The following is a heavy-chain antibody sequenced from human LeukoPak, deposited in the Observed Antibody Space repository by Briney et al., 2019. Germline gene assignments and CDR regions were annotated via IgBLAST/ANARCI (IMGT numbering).Heavy chain of an antibody. D-gene: IGHD3-10*01. CDR2: INHSGST. CDR1: GGSFSGYY. J-gene: IGHJ5*02. CDR3: ARVVLLWLGESHNWFDP. Sequence: SETLSLTCAVYGGSFSGYYWSWIRQPPGKGLEWIGEINHSGSTNYNPSLKSRVTISVDTSKNQFSLKLSSVTAADTAVYYCARVVLLWLGESHNWFDPWGQGTLVTVSS. V-gene: IGHV4-34*01.